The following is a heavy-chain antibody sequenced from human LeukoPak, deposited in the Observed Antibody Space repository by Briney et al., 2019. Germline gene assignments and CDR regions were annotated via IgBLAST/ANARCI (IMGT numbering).Heavy chain of an antibody. CDR3: ARLTVVSLGDAFDI. Sequence: PSETLSLTCTVSGGSISSSSSYWGWIRQPPGKGLEWNGNIYYSGSTYYNPSLKSRVTISVDTSKNQFSLRLSSVTAADTAVYFCARLTVVSLGDAFDIWGHGTMVTVSS. V-gene: IGHV4-39*01. CDR1: GGSISSSSSY. D-gene: IGHD3-22*01. J-gene: IGHJ3*02. CDR2: IYYSGST.